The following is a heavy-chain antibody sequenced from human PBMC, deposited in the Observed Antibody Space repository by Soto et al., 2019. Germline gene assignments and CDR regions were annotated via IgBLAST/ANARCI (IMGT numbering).Heavy chain of an antibody. V-gene: IGHV1-3*01. Sequence: QVQLVQSGAEVKKPGASVKVSCKASGYTFTSYAMHWVRQAPGQRLEWMGWINAGNGNTKYSQKFQGRGTITRDTSASTAYMELSSLRSEDTAVYYCARGADCSSTSCYDGGYYYYYGMDVWGQGTTVTVSS. CDR1: GYTFTSYA. CDR2: INAGNGNT. D-gene: IGHD2-2*01. J-gene: IGHJ6*02. CDR3: ARGADCSSTSCYDGGYYYYYGMDV.